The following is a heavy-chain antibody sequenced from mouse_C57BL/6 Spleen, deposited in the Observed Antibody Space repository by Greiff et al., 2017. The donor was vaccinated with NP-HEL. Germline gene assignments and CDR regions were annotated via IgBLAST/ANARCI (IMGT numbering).Heavy chain of an antibody. Sequence: EVHLQQSGPELVKPGASVKISCKASGYTFTDYYMNWVKQSHGKSLEWIGDINPNNGGTSYNQKFKGKATLTVDKSSSTAYMELRSLTSEDSAVYYCARPFYYDYDGWFAYWGQGTLVTVSA. CDR1: GYTFTDYY. J-gene: IGHJ3*01. V-gene: IGHV1-26*01. CDR2: INPNNGGT. CDR3: ARPFYYDYDGWFAY. D-gene: IGHD2-4*01.